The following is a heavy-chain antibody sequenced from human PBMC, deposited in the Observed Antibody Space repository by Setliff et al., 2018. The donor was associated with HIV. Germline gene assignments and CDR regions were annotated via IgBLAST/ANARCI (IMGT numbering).Heavy chain of an antibody. CDR3: ARVSYDSSGYYIKGNYFDN. J-gene: IGHJ4*02. CDR2: ISAYNGNT. D-gene: IGHD3-22*01. V-gene: IGHV1-18*01. CDR1: GYTFTSYG. Sequence: ASVKVSCKASGYTFTSYGISWVRQAPGQGLEWMGWISAYNGNTNYAQKLQGRVTMTTDTSTSTAYMELRSLRSDDTAVYYCARVSYDSSGYYIKGNYFDNWGQGTLVTV.